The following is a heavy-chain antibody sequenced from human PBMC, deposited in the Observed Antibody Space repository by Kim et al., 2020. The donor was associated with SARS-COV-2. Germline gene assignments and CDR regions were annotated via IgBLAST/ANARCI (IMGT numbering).Heavy chain of an antibody. V-gene: IGHV3-30*02. Sequence: ADSVKGRFTISRDDSKNTLFMQMNSLRVEDTAIYYCAKDIRAVGGAETFGPWGQGTLVTVSS. CDR3: AKDIRAVGGAETFGP. J-gene: IGHJ5*02. D-gene: IGHD2-15*01.